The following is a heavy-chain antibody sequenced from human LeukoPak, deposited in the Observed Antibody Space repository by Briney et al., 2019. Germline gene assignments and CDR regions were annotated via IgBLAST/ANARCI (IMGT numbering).Heavy chain of an antibody. CDR2: ISSSSSYI. V-gene: IGHV3-21*03. CDR1: GFPFSNYS. CDR3: ARDGGSTSFGTLYYFDY. Sequence: GGSLRLSCAASGFPFSNYSMNWLRQAPGEGLEWVTSISSSSSYIYYADSVKGRCSISRDNAKNPLYLQMNSLRAEDTAVYYCARDGGSTSFGTLYYFDYWGQGTLVAVSS. D-gene: IGHD3-3*01. J-gene: IGHJ4*02.